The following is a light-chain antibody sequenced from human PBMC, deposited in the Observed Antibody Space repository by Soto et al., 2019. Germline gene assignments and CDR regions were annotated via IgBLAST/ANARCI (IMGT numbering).Light chain of an antibody. CDR3: QQYVTSSTRT. J-gene: IGKJ1*01. Sequence: EIELTQSPGTLSLSPGERATLSCRASHTISSSYLAWYQQKPGQAPRLLMYGNSRRATGIPERFSGSGSGTDFTLTITRLEPEDFAVYYCQQYVTSSTRTFGQGTKVEIK. CDR1: HTISSSY. V-gene: IGKV3-20*01. CDR2: GNS.